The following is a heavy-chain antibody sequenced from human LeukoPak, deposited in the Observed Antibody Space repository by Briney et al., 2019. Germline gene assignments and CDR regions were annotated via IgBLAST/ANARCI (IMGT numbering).Heavy chain of an antibody. Sequence: SQTLSLTCAISGGSVSSNSAAWNWIRQSPSRGLEWLGRTHYRSKWYDDYAVSVKSRITINPDTSKNQFSLQLNSVTPEDTAVYYCARDNSSGWYGVDNSWFDPWGQGTLVTVSS. CDR1: GGSVSSNSAA. CDR2: THYRSKWYD. J-gene: IGHJ5*02. V-gene: IGHV6-1*01. D-gene: IGHD6-19*01. CDR3: ARDNSSGWYGVDNSWFDP.